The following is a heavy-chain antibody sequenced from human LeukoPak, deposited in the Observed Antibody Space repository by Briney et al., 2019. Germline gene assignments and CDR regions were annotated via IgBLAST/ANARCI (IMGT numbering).Heavy chain of an antibody. D-gene: IGHD3-10*01. Sequence: SETLSLTCAVSGGSINSGGYSWTWIRQPPGKGLEWIGSIYHSGTTYYNPSLKSRVTISVDRSKNQFSLKLTSVTAADTAVYYCARGRRGVIMYYYYYGMDVWGQGTTVTVSS. CDR2: IYHSGTT. CDR3: ARGRRGVIMYYYYYGMDV. J-gene: IGHJ6*02. V-gene: IGHV4-30-2*01. CDR1: GGSINSGGYS.